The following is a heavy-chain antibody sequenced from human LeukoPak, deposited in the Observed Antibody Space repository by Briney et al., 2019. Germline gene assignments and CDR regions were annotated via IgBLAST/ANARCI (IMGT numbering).Heavy chain of an antibody. J-gene: IGHJ3*01. D-gene: IGHD3-22*01. CDR2: ISSSSSYI. V-gene: IGHV3-21*01. Sequence: GALRLSCAASGFTFSSYSMNWVRQAPGKGLEWVSSISSSSSYIYYADSVKGRFTISRDNAKNSLYLQMNSLRAEDTAVYYCAREDYYVYAFDLWGQGTMVTVSS. CDR1: GFTFSSYS. CDR3: AREDYYVYAFDL.